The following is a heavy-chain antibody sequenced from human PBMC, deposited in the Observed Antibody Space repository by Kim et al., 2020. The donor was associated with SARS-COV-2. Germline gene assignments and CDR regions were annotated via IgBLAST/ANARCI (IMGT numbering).Heavy chain of an antibody. CDR2: IHHAGTT. V-gene: IGHV4-4*02. CDR3: ARLKRRQAILSHPGVDGLGI. CDR1: GESVIGATW. D-gene: IGHD2-2*02. J-gene: IGHJ6*02. Sequence: SETLSLTCVVSGESVIGATWWTWVRQSPGKGLEWIGEIHHAGTTNANPSLNGRVTLSVDKSKNEFALRVNAVTAADTAVYYCARLKRRQAILSHPGVDGLGIWGPGTMVTVSS.